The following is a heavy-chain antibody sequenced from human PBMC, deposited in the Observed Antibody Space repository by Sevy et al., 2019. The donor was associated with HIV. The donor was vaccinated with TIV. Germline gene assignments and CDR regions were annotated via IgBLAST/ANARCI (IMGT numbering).Heavy chain of an antibody. J-gene: IGHJ4*02. CDR2: MSGRGGST. CDR1: GFSFGTHA. D-gene: IGHD3-3*01. V-gene: IGHV3-23*01. Sequence: GGSLRLSCAASGFSFGTHAMSWVRQAPGKGLEWVSGMSGRGGSTGYADSVKGRFTISRDNSKNTLFLQMNALRADDTAAYYCAKDVPDQSWYDDFWSGSPCFDYWGRGILVTVSS. CDR3: AKDVPDQSWYDDFWSGSPCFDY.